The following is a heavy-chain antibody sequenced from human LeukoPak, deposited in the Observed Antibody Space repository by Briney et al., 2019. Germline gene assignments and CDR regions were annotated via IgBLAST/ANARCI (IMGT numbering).Heavy chain of an antibody. Sequence: ASVKVSCKASGYTFTGYYMHWVRQAPGQGLEWMGWINPNSGGTNYVQKFQGRVTMTRDTSISTAYMELSRLRSDDTAVYYCARDGYGNPGAFDIWGQGTMVTVSS. J-gene: IGHJ3*02. D-gene: IGHD4-11*01. CDR3: ARDGYGNPGAFDI. CDR2: INPNSGGT. V-gene: IGHV1-2*02. CDR1: GYTFTGYY.